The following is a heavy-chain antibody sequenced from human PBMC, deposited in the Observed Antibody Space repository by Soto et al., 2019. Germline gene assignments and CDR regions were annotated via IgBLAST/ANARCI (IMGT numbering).Heavy chain of an antibody. J-gene: IGHJ5*02. V-gene: IGHV4-39*01. CDR1: GGSISSSSYY. CDR2: IYYSGST. Sequence: PSETLSLTCTFSGGSISSSSYYWGWIRQPPGKGLEWIGSIYYSGSTYYNPSLKSRVTISVDTSKNQFSLKLSSVTAADTAVYYCARRKLSGWFDPWGQGTLVTVSS. D-gene: IGHD1-26*01. CDR3: ARRKLSGWFDP.